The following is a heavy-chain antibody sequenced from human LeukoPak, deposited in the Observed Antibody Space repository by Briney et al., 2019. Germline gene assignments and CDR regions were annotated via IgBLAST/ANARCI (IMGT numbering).Heavy chain of an antibody. Sequence: SVKVSCKASGGTFSSYAISWVRQAPGQGLEWMGRIIPIFGTANYAQKFQGRVTITTDESTSTAYMELSSLRSEDTAVYYCARDGSSSGRDSYFDYWGQGTLVTVSS. CDR1: GGTFSSYA. CDR3: ARDGSSSGRDSYFDY. J-gene: IGHJ4*02. D-gene: IGHD6-6*01. CDR2: IIPIFGTA. V-gene: IGHV1-69*05.